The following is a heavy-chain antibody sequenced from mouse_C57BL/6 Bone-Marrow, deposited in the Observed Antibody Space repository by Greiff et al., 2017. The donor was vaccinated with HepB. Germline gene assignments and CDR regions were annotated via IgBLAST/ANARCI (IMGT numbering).Heavy chain of an antibody. CDR2: ISNLAYSI. V-gene: IGHV5-15*04. D-gene: IGHD1-1*02. CDR3: ARRDIWKYYAMDY. J-gene: IGHJ4*01. CDR1: GFTFSDYG. Sequence: DVQLVESGGGLVQPGGSLKLSCAASGFTFSDYGMAWVRQAPRKGPEWVAFISNLAYSIYYADTVTGRVTISRENAKNTLYLEMSSLRSEDTAMYYCARRDIWKYYAMDYWGQGTSVTVSS.